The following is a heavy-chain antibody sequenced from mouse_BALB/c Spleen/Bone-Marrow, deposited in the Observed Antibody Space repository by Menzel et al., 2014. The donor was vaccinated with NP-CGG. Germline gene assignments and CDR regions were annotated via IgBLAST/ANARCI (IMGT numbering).Heavy chain of an antibody. J-gene: IGHJ4*01. CDR2: IYPGDGDT. CDR1: GYAFSSSW. CDR3: ARSDGYRALDY. V-gene: IGHV1-82*01. Sequence: VQLQQSGPELVKPGASVKISCKASGYAFSSSWMNWVKQRPGQGLEWIGRIYPGDGDTHYNGKFKGKATLTADKSSSTAYMHLSSLTSMDSAVYFCARSDGYRALDYWGQGTSVTVSS. D-gene: IGHD2-3*01.